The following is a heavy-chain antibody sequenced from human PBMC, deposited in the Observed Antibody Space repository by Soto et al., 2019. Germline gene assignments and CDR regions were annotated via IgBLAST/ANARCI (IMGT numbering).Heavy chain of an antibody. V-gene: IGHV4-59*01. CDR3: ARDRNKPCKNDAFDI. J-gene: IGHJ3*02. Sequence: QAQLHESGPGLVKPSETLSLTCSVTGGSMNSYYWSWIRQSPGKGLEWLGYIYYSGDTKYNPSLHSRISISVDTTKNHFSLRLTSVTAADTAVYYCARDRNKPCKNDAFDIWGQGTMVTVSS. CDR1: GGSMNSYY. CDR2: IYYSGDT.